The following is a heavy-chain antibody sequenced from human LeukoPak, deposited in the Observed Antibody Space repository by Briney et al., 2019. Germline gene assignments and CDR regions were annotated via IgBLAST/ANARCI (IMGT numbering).Heavy chain of an antibody. CDR1: GFTCSRYW. CDR2: IKQDGSEK. CDR3: AREVWSGSIFDY. D-gene: IGHD3-3*01. J-gene: IGHJ4*02. V-gene: IGHV3-7*01. Sequence: PGGSLRLSCAASGFTCSRYWMSWVRQAPGKGLEWVANIKQDGSEKYYVDSVKGRFTISRDNAKNSLYLQMNSLRAEDTAVYYCAREVWSGSIFDYWGQGTLVTVSS.